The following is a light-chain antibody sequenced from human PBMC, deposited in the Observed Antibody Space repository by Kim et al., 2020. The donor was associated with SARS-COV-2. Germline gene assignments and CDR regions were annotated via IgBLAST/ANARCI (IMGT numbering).Light chain of an antibody. J-gene: IGLJ3*02. CDR1: SSNVGAGYD. CDR2: GNS. Sequence: RVTISCTGSSSNVGAGYDVHWYQQRPGTAPKLLIYGNSNRPSGVPDRFSGSKSGTSASLAITGLQAEDEADYYGQSYDSSLSGWVFGGGTKLTVL. V-gene: IGLV1-40*01. CDR3: QSYDSSLSGWV.